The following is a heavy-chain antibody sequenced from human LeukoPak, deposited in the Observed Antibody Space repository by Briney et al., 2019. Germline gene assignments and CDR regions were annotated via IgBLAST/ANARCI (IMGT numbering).Heavy chain of an antibody. J-gene: IGHJ4*02. V-gene: IGHV3-23*01. D-gene: IGHD4-23*01. CDR2: ISGSGGST. CDR3: AKDLRWPSFDN. Sequence: GGSLRLSCAASGFTFSSYAMSWVRQAPGKGLEWVSGISGSGGSTYYADSVKGRFTISRDNSKNTLYLQMNSPRAEDTAAYYCAKDLRWPSFDNWGQGTLVTVSS. CDR1: GFTFSSYA.